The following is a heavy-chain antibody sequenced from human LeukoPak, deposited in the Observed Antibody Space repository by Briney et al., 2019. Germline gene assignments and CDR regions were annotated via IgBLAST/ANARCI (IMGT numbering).Heavy chain of an antibody. CDR1: GITFSSYA. Sequence: PGGSLRLSCAASGITFSSYAMTWVRQAPGKGLEWVAQIQSKSDGGAIGYAASVKGRFTISRDDSKETLYLQMNSLKTEDTAVYYCTTMYSGGMAVWGHGTTVTVSS. CDR3: TTMYSGGMAV. J-gene: IGHJ6*02. V-gene: IGHV3-15*01. D-gene: IGHD3-10*01. CDR2: IQSKSDGGAI.